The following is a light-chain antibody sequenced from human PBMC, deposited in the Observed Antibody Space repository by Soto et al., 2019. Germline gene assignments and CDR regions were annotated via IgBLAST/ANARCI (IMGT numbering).Light chain of an antibody. Sequence: QSVLTQPPSVSGAPGQRVTISCTGSSSNIAAGYDVHWYQQLPGTAPKLLIYGNSNRPSGVPDRFSGSKSGTSASLAITGLQAEDEADYYRQSYDSRLSVVVFGGGTKLTVL. CDR3: QSYDSRLSVVV. J-gene: IGLJ2*01. V-gene: IGLV1-40*01. CDR2: GNS. CDR1: SSNIAAGYD.